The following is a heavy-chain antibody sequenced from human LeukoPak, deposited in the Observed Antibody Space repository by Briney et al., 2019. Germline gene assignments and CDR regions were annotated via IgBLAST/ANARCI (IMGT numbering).Heavy chain of an antibody. V-gene: IGHV4-39*07. Sequence: PSETLSLTCTVSGDSISSNTYYWGWIRQPPGRGLEWVGTISYSGRAYSNPSLQSRVTISIDASKNQFSLRLTSVTAADTAVYYCARVGDYSNAWYGDVYFDYWGQGTLVTVSS. CDR3: ARVGDYSNAWYGDVYFDY. CDR1: GDSISSNTYY. J-gene: IGHJ4*02. D-gene: IGHD6-19*01. CDR2: ISYSGRA.